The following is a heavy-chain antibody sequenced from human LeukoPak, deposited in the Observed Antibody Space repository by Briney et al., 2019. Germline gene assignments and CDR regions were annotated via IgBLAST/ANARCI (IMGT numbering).Heavy chain of an antibody. CDR2: INHSGST. CDR3: AARITIFGVVIPQNNWFDP. CDR1: GGSFSGYY. Sequence: PSETLSLTCAVYGGSFSGYYWSWIRQPPGKGLEWIGEINHSGSTNYNPSLKSRVTISVDTSKNQFSLKLSSVTAADTAVYYCAARITIFGVVIPQNNWFDPWGQGTLVTVSS. V-gene: IGHV4-34*01. J-gene: IGHJ5*02. D-gene: IGHD3-3*01.